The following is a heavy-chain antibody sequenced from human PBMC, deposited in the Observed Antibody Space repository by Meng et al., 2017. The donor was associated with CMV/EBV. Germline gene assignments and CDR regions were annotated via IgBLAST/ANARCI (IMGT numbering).Heavy chain of an antibody. V-gene: IGHV1-2*02. CDR3: ARDRSSSDSYNWFDP. D-gene: IGHD6-6*01. Sequence: ASVKVSCKASGYTFTGHYMHWVRQAPGQGLEWMGWINPNSGGTNYAQKFQGRVTMTRDTSISTAYMELSRLRSDDTAVYYCARDRSSSDSYNWFDPWGQGTLVTVSS. J-gene: IGHJ5*02. CDR1: GYTFTGHY. CDR2: INPNSGGT.